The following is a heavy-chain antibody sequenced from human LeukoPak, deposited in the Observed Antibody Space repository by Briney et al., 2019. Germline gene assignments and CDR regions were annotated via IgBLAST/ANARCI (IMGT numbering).Heavy chain of an antibody. J-gene: IGHJ4*02. V-gene: IGHV2-70*04. D-gene: IGHD6-19*01. CDR1: GFSLSTSGMR. CDR3: ARHAVAGVVDY. CDR2: IDWDDDK. Sequence: SGPTLVNPTQTLTLTCTFSGFSLSTSGMRVSWIRQPPGKALEWLARIDWDDDKFYSTSLKTRLTISKETSKNQVVLTMTNMDPVDTATYYCARHAVAGVVDYWGQGTLVTVSS.